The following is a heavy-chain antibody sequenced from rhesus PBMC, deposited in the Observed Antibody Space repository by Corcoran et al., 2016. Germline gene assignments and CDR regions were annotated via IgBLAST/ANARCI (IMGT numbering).Heavy chain of an antibody. CDR1: GGSISGGYG. Sequence: QVQLQESGPGVVKPSETLSLTCAVSGGSISGGYGWSWVRQPPGNGLEWIGYIYGSSGSTNYNPSLKNRVTISKGASKNEFALKLGSVTAADTAVYYCARRYSGSWPFDYWGQGVLVTVSS. V-gene: IGHV4-76*01. CDR2: IYGSSGST. CDR3: ARRYSGSWPFDY. D-gene: IGHD6-25*01. J-gene: IGHJ4*01.